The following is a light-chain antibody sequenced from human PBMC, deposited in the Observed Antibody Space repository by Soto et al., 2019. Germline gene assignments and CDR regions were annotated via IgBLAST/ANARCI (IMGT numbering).Light chain of an antibody. J-gene: IGKJ3*01. Sequence: ESVLTQSPGTLSLSPGERATLSCRASQSVSNNYLAWYQQKPGQAPRLLIYGASTRATGIPDRFSGSGSGTDFTLTISRLEPEDSAVYYCQQYGTSPFTFGPGTKVDIK. CDR2: GAS. CDR1: QSVSNNY. CDR3: QQYGTSPFT. V-gene: IGKV3-20*01.